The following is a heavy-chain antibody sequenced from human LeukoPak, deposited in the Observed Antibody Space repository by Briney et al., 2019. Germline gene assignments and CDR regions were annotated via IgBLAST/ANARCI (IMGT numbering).Heavy chain of an antibody. V-gene: IGHV1-69*05. CDR3: TRDHIEAGYYDYYMDV. CDR2: FIPIFGTA. CDR1: GGTFSSYA. J-gene: IGHJ6*03. Sequence: SVTVSCKASGGTFSSYAISWVRQAPGQGLEWMGGFIPIFGTANYAQKFQGRVTITTDESTSTAYMELSSLRSEDTAVYYCTRDHIEAGYYDYYMDVWGKGTTVTVSS. D-gene: IGHD2-21*01.